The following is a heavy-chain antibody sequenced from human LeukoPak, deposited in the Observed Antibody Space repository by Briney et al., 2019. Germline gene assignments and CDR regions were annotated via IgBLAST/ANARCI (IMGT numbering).Heavy chain of an antibody. CDR2: IRSKSDGGTT. D-gene: IGHD3-22*01. CDR3: ATVKGDSDIFDM. V-gene: IGHV3-15*01. Sequence: GGSLRLSCAASGFTFRNAWMSWVRQAPGKGLEWVGRIRSKSDGGTTDYTAPVKGRFTISRDDSKNTLYLQMNNLKAQDTAVYYCATVKGDSDIFDMWGQGTMVTVSS. CDR1: GFTFRNAW. J-gene: IGHJ3*02.